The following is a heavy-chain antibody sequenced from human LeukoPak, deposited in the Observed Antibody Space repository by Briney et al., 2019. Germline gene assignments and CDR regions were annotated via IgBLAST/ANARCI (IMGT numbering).Heavy chain of an antibody. Sequence: QPGGSLRLSCAASGFTFSSYAMSWVRQAPGKGLEWVSAISGSGGSTYYADSVKGRFTISRDNSKNTLYLQMNSLRAEDTAVYYCAKDLYTWYYDSSGYSGFDYWGQGTLVTVSS. CDR1: GFTFSSYA. CDR2: ISGSGGST. V-gene: IGHV3-23*01. J-gene: IGHJ4*01. CDR3: AKDLYTWYYDSSGYSGFDY. D-gene: IGHD3-22*01.